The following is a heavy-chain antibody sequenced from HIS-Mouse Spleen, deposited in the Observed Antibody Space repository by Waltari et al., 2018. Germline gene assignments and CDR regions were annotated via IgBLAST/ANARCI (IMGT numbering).Heavy chain of an antibody. CDR3: ARVWGSSGWYGSTYYFDY. CDR1: GYTFTGYY. D-gene: IGHD6-19*01. J-gene: IGHJ4*02. Sequence: QVQLVQSGAEVKKPGASVKVSCKASGYTFTGYYMHWVRQAPGQGLEWRGWSKPNRGGTNDAQKFKGRVTMTRETAISTAYMELSRLRSDDTAVYYCARVWGSSGWYGSTYYFDYWGQGTLVTVSS. V-gene: IGHV1-2*02. CDR2: SKPNRGGT.